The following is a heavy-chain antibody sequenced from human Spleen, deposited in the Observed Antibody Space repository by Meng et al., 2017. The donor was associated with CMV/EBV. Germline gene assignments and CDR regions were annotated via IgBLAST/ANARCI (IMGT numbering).Heavy chain of an antibody. V-gene: IGHV1-2*02. CDR2: INPNGGGT. CDR3: ATRSGIVVVPAAMGAFDI. CDR1: GYTFTGYY. J-gene: IGHJ3*02. Sequence: ASVKVSCKASGYTFTGYYIHWVRQAPGQGLEWMGWINPNGGGTNYAQKFQGRVTMTRDTSINTAYMDLSRLRSDDTAVYYCATRSGIVVVPAAMGAFDIWGQGTMVTVSS. D-gene: IGHD2-2*01.